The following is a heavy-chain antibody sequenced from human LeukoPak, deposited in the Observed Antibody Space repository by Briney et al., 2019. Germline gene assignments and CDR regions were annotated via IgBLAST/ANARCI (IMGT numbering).Heavy chain of an antibody. J-gene: IGHJ4*02. CDR1: GGSISSGDYY. V-gene: IGHV4-30-4*01. CDR3: ARANFRGVTYWGYFDY. D-gene: IGHD2-21*02. Sequence: PSETLSLTCTVSGGSISSGDYYWSWIRQPPGKGLEWIGYIYYSGSTYYNPSLKSRVTSSLDTSKNQFSLKLSSVTAADTAVYYCARANFRGVTYWGYFDYWGQGTLVTVSS. CDR2: IYYSGST.